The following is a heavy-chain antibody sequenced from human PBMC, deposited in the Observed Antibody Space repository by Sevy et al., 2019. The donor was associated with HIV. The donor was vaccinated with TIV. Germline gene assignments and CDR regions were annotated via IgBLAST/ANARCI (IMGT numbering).Heavy chain of an antibody. Sequence: ASVKVSCRASGYTFTGYYMHWVRQAPGQGLEWMGRINPNSGGTNYAQQFQGRVTMTRDTSISTAYMELSRLRSDDTAVYYCARAPPYYDILTGFPPFDYWGQGTLVTVSS. CDR3: ARAPPYYDILTGFPPFDY. V-gene: IGHV1-2*06. D-gene: IGHD3-9*01. J-gene: IGHJ4*02. CDR2: INPNSGGT. CDR1: GYTFTGYY.